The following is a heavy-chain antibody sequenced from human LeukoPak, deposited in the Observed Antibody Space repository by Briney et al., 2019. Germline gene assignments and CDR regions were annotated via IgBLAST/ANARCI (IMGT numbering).Heavy chain of an antibody. J-gene: IGHJ5*02. CDR2: TVSGGTT. V-gene: IGHV3-23*01. CDR1: RYTVSNYW. D-gene: IGHD6-19*01. CDR3: AKCSTSAYTTGWCNWIDP. Sequence: VGSLRLSCAASRYTVSNYWMSWVRQAPGKGLEWVSSTVSGGTTQYADTVKGRFTVSRDTSKNTLYLQMNSLRADDTAVYYCAKCSTSAYTTGWCNWIDPWGQGTLVTVSS.